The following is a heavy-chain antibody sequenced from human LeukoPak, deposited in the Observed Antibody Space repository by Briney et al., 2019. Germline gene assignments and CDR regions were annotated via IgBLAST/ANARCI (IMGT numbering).Heavy chain of an antibody. J-gene: IGHJ5*02. V-gene: IGHV3-23*01. D-gene: IGHD3-10*01. CDR3: AKDDKDGSGSYYNNWFDP. CDR1: GYTFSGYA. CDR2: ISGSGGST. Sequence: GGSLRLSCAASGYTFSGYAMSWVRQAPGKGLEWVSAISGSGGSTYYADSVKGRFTISRDNSKNTLYLQMNSLRAEDTAVYYCAKDDKDGSGSYYNNWFDPWGQGTLVTVSS.